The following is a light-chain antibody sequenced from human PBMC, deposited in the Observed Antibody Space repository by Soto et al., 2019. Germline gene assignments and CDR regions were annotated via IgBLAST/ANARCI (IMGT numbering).Light chain of an antibody. CDR1: QSVSIY. CDR3: QQRSNWPPKIT. J-gene: IGKJ5*01. Sequence: EIVLSESPATLSLSPGERATLSCRASQSVSIYLAWYQQKPGQAPRLLIYDASNRATGIPARFSGSGSGTDFTLTISSLEPEDFAVYYCQQRSNWPPKITPGQGTRLET. V-gene: IGKV3-11*01. CDR2: DAS.